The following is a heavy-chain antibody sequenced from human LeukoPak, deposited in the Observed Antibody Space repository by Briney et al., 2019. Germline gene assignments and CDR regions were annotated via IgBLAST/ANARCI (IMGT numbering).Heavy chain of an antibody. CDR3: ARTPIATAGHGTFDY. D-gene: IGHD6-13*01. CDR2: IYHSGST. V-gene: IGHV4-30-2*01. J-gene: IGHJ4*02. Sequence: SETLSLTYTVSGGSISSGGYYWSWSRQPPGKGLEWSGYIYHSGSTYYNPSLKSRVTISVDRSKNQFSLKLSSVTAADTAVYYCARTPIATAGHGTFDYWGQGTLVTVSS. CDR1: GGSISSGGYY.